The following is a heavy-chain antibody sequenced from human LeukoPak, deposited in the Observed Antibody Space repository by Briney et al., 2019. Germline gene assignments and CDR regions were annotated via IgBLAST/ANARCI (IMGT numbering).Heavy chain of an antibody. D-gene: IGHD3-22*01. CDR2: INPSGGST. Sequence: ASVKVSCKASGYTFTSYYMHWVRQAPGQGLEWMGIINPSGGSTSYAQKFQGRVTMTRDPSTSTVYMELSSLRSEDTAVYYCARDYLRADSSGYYSLGYWGQGTLVTVSS. CDR3: ARDYLRADSSGYYSLGY. V-gene: IGHV1-46*01. CDR1: GYTFTSYY. J-gene: IGHJ4*02.